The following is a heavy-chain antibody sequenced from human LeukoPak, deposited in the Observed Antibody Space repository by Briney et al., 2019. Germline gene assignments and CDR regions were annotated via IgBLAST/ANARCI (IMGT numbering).Heavy chain of an antibody. CDR1: GGSISSGDYY. CDR3: ATDYGDYSPFDY. J-gene: IGHJ4*02. CDR2: IYYSGCT. Sequence: PSETLSLTCTVSGGSISSGDYYWSWIRQPPGKGLEWIGYIYYSGCTYYNPSLKSRVTISVDTSKNQFSLKLSSVTAADTAVYYCATDYGDYSPFDYWGQGTLVTVPS. D-gene: IGHD4-17*01. V-gene: IGHV4-30-4*01.